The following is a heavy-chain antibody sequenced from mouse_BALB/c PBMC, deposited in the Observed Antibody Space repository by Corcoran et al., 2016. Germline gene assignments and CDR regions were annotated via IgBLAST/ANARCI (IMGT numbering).Heavy chain of an antibody. CDR1: GYTFTSYV. D-gene: IGHD2-12*01. CDR3: ARYADSYVYYYAMDY. Sequence: EVKLQQSGPELVKPGASVKMSCKASGYTFTSYVMHWVQKKPRQGLEWIGYINPYNAGTKYNEKFKGKATLTSDKSSSTAYMELSSLTSEDSAVYYWARYADSYVYYYAMDYWGQGTSVTVSS. J-gene: IGHJ4*01. CDR2: INPYNAGT. V-gene: IGHV1S136*01.